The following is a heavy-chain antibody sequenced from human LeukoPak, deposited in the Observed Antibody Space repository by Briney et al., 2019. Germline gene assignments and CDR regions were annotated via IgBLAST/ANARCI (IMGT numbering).Heavy chain of an antibody. J-gene: IGHJ4*02. CDR1: GGSISSGGYY. V-gene: IGHV4-30-2*01. CDR3: ARTFSRGVPAAGFDY. Sequence: PSQTLSLTCTVSGGSISSGGYYWSWIRQPPGKGLEWGGYIYHSGSTYYNPSLKSRVTISVDRPKNQFSLKLSSVTVADTAVYYCARTFSRGVPAAGFDYSGQGTLVTASS. CDR2: IYHSGST. D-gene: IGHD2-2*01.